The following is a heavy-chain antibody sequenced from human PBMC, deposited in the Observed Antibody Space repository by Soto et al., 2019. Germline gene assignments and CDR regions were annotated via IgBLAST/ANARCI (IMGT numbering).Heavy chain of an antibody. J-gene: IGHJ3*01. CDR2: VYDSGIT. CDR1: GAIVTRGGNY. Sequence: PLEIRSLTCSFSGAIVTRGGNYWSWVRQAPGKGLEWIGYVYDSGITYYTPALRSPVTVSLDRPNNEVSLKLSSVTAADTAVYFCVRNLAHGYSGTVRGHGTMVT. D-gene: IGHD5-18*01. CDR3: VRNLAHGYSGTV. V-gene: IGHV4-30-4*01.